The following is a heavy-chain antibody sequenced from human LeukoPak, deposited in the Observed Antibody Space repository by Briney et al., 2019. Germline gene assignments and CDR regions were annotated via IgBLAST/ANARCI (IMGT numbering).Heavy chain of an antibody. CDR3: AGGTFAPEYYYGMDV. CDR2: INHSGST. Sequence: SETLSLTCAVYGGSFSGYYWSWIRQPPGKGLEWIGEINHSGSTNYNLSLKSRVTLSVDTSKNQFSLKLSSVTAADTAVYYCAGGTFAPEYYYGMDVWGQGTTVTVSS. J-gene: IGHJ6*02. CDR1: GGSFSGYY. V-gene: IGHV4-34*01.